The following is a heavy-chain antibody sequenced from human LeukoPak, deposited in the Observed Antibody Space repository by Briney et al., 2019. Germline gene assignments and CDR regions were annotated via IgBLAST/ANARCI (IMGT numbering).Heavy chain of an antibody. CDR1: GFTFSSYG. V-gene: IGHV3-33*01. CDR2: IWYDGSNK. D-gene: IGHD6-19*01. CDR3: ARGVFYSSGWYLGFDY. J-gene: IGHJ4*02. Sequence: GRSLRLSCAASGFTFSSYGMHWVRQAPGKGLEWVAVIWYDGSNKYYADSVKGRFTISRDNSKNTLYLQTNSLRAEDTAVYYCARGVFYSSGWYLGFDYWGQGTLVTVSS.